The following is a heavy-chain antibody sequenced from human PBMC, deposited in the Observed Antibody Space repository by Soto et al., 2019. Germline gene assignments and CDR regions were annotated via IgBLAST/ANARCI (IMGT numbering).Heavy chain of an antibody. CDR3: ARWVGNGYLDF. Sequence: QVQLVESGGGLVKPGGSLRLSCAASGFTFSDYYMSWIRQAPGKGLEWVSYISSSSTYINYADSVKGRFTISRDNAKNSLYLKMNSLSAEDPAVYYCARWVGNGYLDFWGQGTLVTVSS. D-gene: IGHD2-8*01. V-gene: IGHV3-11*05. CDR1: GFTFSDYY. J-gene: IGHJ4*02. CDR2: ISSSSTYI.